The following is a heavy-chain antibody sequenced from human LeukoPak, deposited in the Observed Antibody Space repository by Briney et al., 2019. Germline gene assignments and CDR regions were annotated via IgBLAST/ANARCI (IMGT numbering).Heavy chain of an antibody. CDR3: ATTMVRGVIDYYMDV. D-gene: IGHD3-10*01. CDR1: GFTFSSYS. V-gene: IGHV3-21*01. J-gene: IGHJ6*03. CDR2: ISSSSSYI. Sequence: PGGSLRLSCAASGFTFSSYSTNWVRQAPGKGLEWVSSISSSSSYIYYADSVKGRFTISRDNAKNSLYLQMNSLRAEDTAVYYCATTMVRGVIDYYMDVWGKGTTVTVSS.